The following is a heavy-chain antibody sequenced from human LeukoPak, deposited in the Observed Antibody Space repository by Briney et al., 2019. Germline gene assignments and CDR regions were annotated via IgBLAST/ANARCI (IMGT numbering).Heavy chain of an antibody. CDR2: IYYIGTT. CDR1: GGSISSNNYY. CDR3: ARVSGLSSGSIDY. J-gene: IGHJ4*02. D-gene: IGHD6-19*01. V-gene: IGHV4-39*01. Sequence: SETLSLTCTVSGGSISSNNYYWGWIRQPPGQGLEWIGSIYYIGTTYYNPSLKSRVTISVDTSRNQFPLKLSSLTAAATAVYYCARVSGLSSGSIDYWGQGTLVTVSS.